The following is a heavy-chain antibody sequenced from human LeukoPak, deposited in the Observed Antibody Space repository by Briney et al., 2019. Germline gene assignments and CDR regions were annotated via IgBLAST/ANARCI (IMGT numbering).Heavy chain of an antibody. CDR1: GYTFTSYD. CDR3: ARLKGTMVRGVIMRYYYYYGMDV. D-gene: IGHD3-10*01. CDR2: MNPNSGNT. J-gene: IGHJ6*02. V-gene: IGHV1-8*01. Sequence: ASVKLSCKASGYTFTSYDINWVRQATGQGLEWMGWMNPNSGNTGYAQKFQGRVTMTRNTSISTAYMELSSLRSEDTAVYYCARLKGTMVRGVIMRYYYYYGMDVWGQGTTVTVSS.